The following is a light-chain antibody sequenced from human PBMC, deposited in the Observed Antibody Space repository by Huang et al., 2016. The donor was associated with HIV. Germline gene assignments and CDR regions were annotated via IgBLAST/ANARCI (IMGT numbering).Light chain of an antibody. CDR1: QSVTSN. J-gene: IGKJ1*01. Sequence: EVVMTQSPAILSVSPGERATLSCRASQSVTSNLAWYQQKPGQAPRLRIYSASTRATGIQARFSGRGSGTEFTLTISSLQSEGFAVYYCQHYNNWPWWTFGQGTKVEIK. V-gene: IGKV3-15*01. CDR2: SAS. CDR3: QHYNNWPWWT.